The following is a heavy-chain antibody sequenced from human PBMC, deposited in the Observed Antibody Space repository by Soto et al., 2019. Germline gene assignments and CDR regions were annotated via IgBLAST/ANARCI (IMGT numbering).Heavy chain of an antibody. CDR3: ARDHWRQYGSSCRYFGLDV. V-gene: IGHV4-59*01. D-gene: IGHD6-13*01. Sequence: QVQLQESGPGQLQPSETLSLTCTVSGDSISGYYWTWIRQPPGQGLEWIGYIYYSGTTAYSPSLHSRVTISIYTSNSQSSVALSCVTAADTAVYYCARDHWRQYGSSCRYFGLDVWGQGTTVTVSS. CDR1: GDSISGYY. J-gene: IGHJ6*02. CDR2: IYYSGTT.